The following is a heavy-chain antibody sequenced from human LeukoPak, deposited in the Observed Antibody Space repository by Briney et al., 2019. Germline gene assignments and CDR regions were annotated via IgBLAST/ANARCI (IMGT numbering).Heavy chain of an antibody. Sequence: PSETLSLTCAVYGGSFSGYYWSWIRQPPGKGLEWIGEINHSGSTNYNPSLKSRVTISVDTSKNQFSLKLSSVTAADTAVYYCARGSPLYFWSGYYPLYRFDPWGQGTLVTVSS. V-gene: IGHV4-34*01. CDR2: INHSGST. CDR1: GGSFSGYY. D-gene: IGHD3-3*01. CDR3: ARGSPLYFWSGYYPLYRFDP. J-gene: IGHJ5*02.